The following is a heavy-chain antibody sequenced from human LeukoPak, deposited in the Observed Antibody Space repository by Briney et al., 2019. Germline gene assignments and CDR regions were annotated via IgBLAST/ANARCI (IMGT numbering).Heavy chain of an antibody. CDR1: GYTFTSYY. V-gene: IGHV1-46*01. J-gene: IGHJ5*02. CDR2: INPSGGST. D-gene: IGHD3-3*01. CDR3: ARAKGGSQVITIFGVVPPNWFDP. Sequence: ASVKVSCKASGYTFTSYYMHWVRQAPGQGLEWMGIINPSGGSTSYAQKFQGRVTMTRDTSTSTVYMELSSLRSEDTAMYYCARAKGGSQVITIFGVVPPNWFDPWGQGTLVTVST.